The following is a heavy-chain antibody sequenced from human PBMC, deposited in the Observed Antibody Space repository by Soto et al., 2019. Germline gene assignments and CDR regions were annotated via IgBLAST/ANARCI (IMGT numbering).Heavy chain of an antibody. D-gene: IGHD6-13*01. CDR1: GFTFSNFA. J-gene: IGHJ5*02. Sequence: GGSLRLSCAASGFTFSNFAMNWVRQAPGKGLEWVSTISGSDDSTYYAGSVKGRFTISRDNSKNTLYLQMNSLRAEDTAIYYCAKTRIAAVRLGQYDRWGQGTLVTVSS. CDR2: ISGSDDST. CDR3: AKTRIAAVRLGQYDR. V-gene: IGHV3-23*01.